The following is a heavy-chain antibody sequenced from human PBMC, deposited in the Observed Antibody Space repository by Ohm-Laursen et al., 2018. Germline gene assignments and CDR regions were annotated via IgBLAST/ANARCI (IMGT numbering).Heavy chain of an antibody. V-gene: IGHV4-31*03. CDR1: GGSISSGGYY. D-gene: IGHD6-13*01. Sequence: TLSLTCTVPGGSISSGGYYWSWIRQHPGKGLEWIGYIYYSGSTYYNPSLKSRVTISVDTSKNQFSLKLSSVTAADTAVYYCARNGRVAARGGVFFDYWGQGTLVTVSS. J-gene: IGHJ4*02. CDR2: IYYSGST. CDR3: ARNGRVAARGGVFFDY.